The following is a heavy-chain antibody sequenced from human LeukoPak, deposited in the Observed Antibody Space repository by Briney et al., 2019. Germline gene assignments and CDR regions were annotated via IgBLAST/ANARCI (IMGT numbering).Heavy chain of an antibody. CDR1: GFTFSSYG. Sequence: GGSLRLSCAASGFTFSSYGMHWVRQPPGKGLEWVAFIRYDGSNKYYADSVKGRFTISRDNSKNTLYLQMNSLRAEDTAVYYCAKTYYYVSGSYSAFDYWGQETLVTVSS. CDR2: IRYDGSNK. D-gene: IGHD3-10*01. J-gene: IGHJ4*02. CDR3: AKTYYYVSGSYSAFDY. V-gene: IGHV3-30*02.